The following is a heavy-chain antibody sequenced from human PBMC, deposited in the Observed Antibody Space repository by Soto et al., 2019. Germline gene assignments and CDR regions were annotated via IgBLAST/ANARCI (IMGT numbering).Heavy chain of an antibody. CDR1: GFTFSSYG. V-gene: IGHV3-30*18. D-gene: IGHD3-22*01. CDR2: ISYDGSNK. Sequence: GGSLRLSCAASGFTFSSYGMHWVRQAPGKGLEWVAVISYDGSNKYYADSVKGRFTISRDNSKNTLYLQMNSLRAEDTAVYYCAKSKDDYYDSSGYDNWSDPWGQGTLVTVSS. CDR3: AKSKDDYYDSSGYDNWSDP. J-gene: IGHJ5*02.